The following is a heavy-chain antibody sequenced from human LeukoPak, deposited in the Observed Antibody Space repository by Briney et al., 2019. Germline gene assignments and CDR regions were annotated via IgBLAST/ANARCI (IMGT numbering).Heavy chain of an antibody. J-gene: IGHJ4*02. CDR3: ARGPAGDFDY. CDR2: IYYSGST. CDR1: GGSISSGGYY. V-gene: IGHV4-31*03. Sequence: SQTLSLTCTVSGGSISSGGYYWSWIRQHPGKGLEWIGYIYYSGSTNYNPSLKSRVTISVDKSKNQFSLKLSSVTAADTAVYYCARGPAGDFDYWGQGTLVTVSS. D-gene: IGHD6-19*01.